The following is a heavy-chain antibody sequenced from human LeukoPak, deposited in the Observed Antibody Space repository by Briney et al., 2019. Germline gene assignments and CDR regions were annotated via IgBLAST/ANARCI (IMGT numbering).Heavy chain of an antibody. J-gene: IGHJ4*02. V-gene: IGHV3-30-3*01. D-gene: IGHD6-19*01. Sequence: GGSLRLSCAASGFTFSSYAMHWVRQAPGKGLEWVAVIPYDGSNKYYADSVKGRFTISRDNSKNTLYLQMNSLKAEDTAVYYCAREYSSGWYLFDYWGQGTLVTVSS. CDR1: GFTFSSYA. CDR2: IPYDGSNK. CDR3: AREYSSGWYLFDY.